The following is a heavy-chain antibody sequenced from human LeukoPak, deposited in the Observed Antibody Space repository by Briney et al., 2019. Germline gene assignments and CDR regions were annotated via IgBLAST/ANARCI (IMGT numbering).Heavy chain of an antibody. CDR2: TYYSGST. D-gene: IGHD3-22*01. V-gene: IGHV4-39*01. CDR3: ARRAILRYDSSGYYP. Sequence: SETLSLNCTVSGGSISSSSYYWGWIRQPPGKGLEWIGSTYYSGSTYYNPSLKSRVTISVDTSKNQFSLKLSSVTAADTAVYYCARRAILRYDSSGYYPWGQGTLVTVSS. CDR1: GGSISSSSYY. J-gene: IGHJ5*02.